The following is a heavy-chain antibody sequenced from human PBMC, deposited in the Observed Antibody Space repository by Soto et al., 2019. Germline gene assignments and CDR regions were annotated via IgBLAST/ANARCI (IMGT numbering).Heavy chain of an antibody. CDR3: ATDRDGYKWVDY. Sequence: QVQLVESGGGVVQPGRSLRLSCAASGFAFSRFAMHWVRQPPGKGLEWVAVITYDGSKSYYADSVKGRFTISRDNSKNTLYLQLNSLRGEDTAVYCCATDRDGYKWVDYWAQGTLVTASS. CDR2: ITYDGSKS. V-gene: IGHV3-30-3*01. J-gene: IGHJ4*02. D-gene: IGHD5-12*01. CDR1: GFAFSRFA.